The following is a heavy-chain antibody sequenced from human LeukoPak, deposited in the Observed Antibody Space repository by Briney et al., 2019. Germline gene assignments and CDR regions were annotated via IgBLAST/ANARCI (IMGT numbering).Heavy chain of an antibody. CDR3: ARGRILGSSPLGY. Sequence: SGTLSLTCAVYGXSFSGYYWNWVRQPPGKGLEWIGEINHSGSTNYNPSLKSRVTISVDTSKNQFSLKLNSVTAADTAVYYCARGRILGSSPLGYWGQGTLVAVSS. CDR1: GXSFSGYY. CDR2: INHSGST. D-gene: IGHD6-19*01. J-gene: IGHJ4*02. V-gene: IGHV4-34*01.